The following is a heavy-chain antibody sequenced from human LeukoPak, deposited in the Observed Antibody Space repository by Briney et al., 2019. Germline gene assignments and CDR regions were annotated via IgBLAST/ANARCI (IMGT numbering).Heavy chain of an antibody. D-gene: IGHD3-9*01. CDR3: AKNPDYFDLYYFDD. Sequence: GGSLRLSCAASGFTFSSYAMSWVRQAPGKGLEWVSAISGSGGSTYYADSVKGRFTISRDNSKNTLYLQMNSLRVEDTAVYYCAKNPDYFDLYYFDDWGQGTLVTVSS. V-gene: IGHV3-23*01. CDR2: ISGSGGST. J-gene: IGHJ4*02. CDR1: GFTFSSYA.